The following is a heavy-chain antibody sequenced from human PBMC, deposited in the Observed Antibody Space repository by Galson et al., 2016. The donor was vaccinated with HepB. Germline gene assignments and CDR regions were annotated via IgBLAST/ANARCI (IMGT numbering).Heavy chain of an antibody. CDR3: VTGRGWLPDY. D-gene: IGHD5-24*01. Sequence: SETLSLTCTVSGGSISSYYWSWIRQPPGKGLEWIGYMYYSGSTNCNPSLKSRVTISVDTSKNQFSLKLSSATAADTAVYYCVTGRGWLPDYWGQGVHVTVSS. CDR2: MYYSGST. V-gene: IGHV4-59*01. CDR1: GGSISSYY. J-gene: IGHJ4*02.